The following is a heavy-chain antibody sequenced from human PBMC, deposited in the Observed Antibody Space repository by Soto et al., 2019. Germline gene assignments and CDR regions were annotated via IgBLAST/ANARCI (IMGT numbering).Heavy chain of an antibody. CDR1: GYTFTSYG. V-gene: IGHV1-18*04. D-gene: IGHD3-22*01. Sequence: ASVKVSCKASGYTFTSYGISWVRQAPGQGLEWMGWISAYNGNTNYAQKLQGRVTMTTDTSTSTAYMELRSLRSDDTAVYYCARVVYYYDSSGYYYVGTYFDYWGQGTLVTVS. CDR2: ISAYNGNT. CDR3: ARVVYYYDSSGYYYVGTYFDY. J-gene: IGHJ4*02.